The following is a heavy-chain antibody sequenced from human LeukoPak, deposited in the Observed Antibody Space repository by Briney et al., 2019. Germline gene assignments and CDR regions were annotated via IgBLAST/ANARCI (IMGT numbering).Heavy chain of an antibody. CDR3: ARGAEAAIDF. CDR1: AFTFSNYT. Sequence: GGSLRLSCAASAFTFSNYTMHWVRQAPGKGLEWVAVTWYDGRIKLYSDSVKGRFTISRDNSKNTLYLQMNSLRTDDTAVYYCARGAEAAIDFWGQRTLVTVS. J-gene: IGHJ4*02. CDR2: TWYDGRIK. D-gene: IGHD6-13*01. V-gene: IGHV3-33*01.